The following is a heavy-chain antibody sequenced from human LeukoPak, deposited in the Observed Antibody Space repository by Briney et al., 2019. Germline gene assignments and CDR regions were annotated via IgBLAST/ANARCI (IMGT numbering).Heavy chain of an antibody. V-gene: IGHV1-69*13. CDR2: IIPIFGTA. D-gene: IGHD6-13*01. Sequence: GASVKVSCKASGGTFSSYAISWVRQAPGQGLEWMGGIIPIFGTANYAQKFQGRVTITADESTSTAYMELSSLRSEDTAVYYCARSYSSSQQTGDYWGQGTLVTVSS. CDR1: GGTFSSYA. J-gene: IGHJ4*02. CDR3: ARSYSSSQQTGDY.